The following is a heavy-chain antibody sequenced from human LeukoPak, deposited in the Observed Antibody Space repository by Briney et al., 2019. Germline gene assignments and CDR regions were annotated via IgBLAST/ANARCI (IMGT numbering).Heavy chain of an antibody. CDR3: ARDPRGIVATI. V-gene: IGHV3-30-3*01. J-gene: IGHJ4*02. Sequence: GGSLRLSCAASGFTFSSYAMHWVRQAPGKGLEWVAVISYDGSNKYYADSVKGRFTISRDNSKNTLYLQMNSLRAEDTAVYYCARDPRGIVATIWGQGTLVTVSS. D-gene: IGHD5-12*01. CDR2: ISYDGSNK. CDR1: GFTFSSYA.